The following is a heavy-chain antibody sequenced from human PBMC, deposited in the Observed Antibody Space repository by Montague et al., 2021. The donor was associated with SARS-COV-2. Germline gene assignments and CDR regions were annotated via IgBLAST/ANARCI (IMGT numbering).Heavy chain of an antibody. D-gene: IGHD2-15*01. V-gene: IGHV1-18*01. CDR1: GYPFNNYG. CDR3: TRDWWSSPVVNEH. J-gene: IGHJ4*02. CDR2: ISTHNGNT. Sequence: SVEVSFKASGYPFNNYGITWVRQAPGRGLEWVAYISTHNGNTNYAQKVQGRVTLTTDTSTRTVYLELRSLRSDDTAVYFCTRDWWSSPVVNEHWGQGTLVTVSS.